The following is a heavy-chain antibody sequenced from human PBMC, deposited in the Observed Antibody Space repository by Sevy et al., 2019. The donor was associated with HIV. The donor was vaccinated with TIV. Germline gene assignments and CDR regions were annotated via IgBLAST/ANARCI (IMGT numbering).Heavy chain of an antibody. D-gene: IGHD6-19*01. J-gene: IGHJ4*02. CDR3: ARLGYSNGYYFDF. CDR1: GGSISSGGYY. CDR2: IYTSGST. V-gene: IGHV4-31*03. Sequence: TLSLTCTVSGGSISSGGYYWSWIRQHPGKGLEWIGYIYTSGSTYYNPSLKSRITMSVDTSKNQFSLKLRSVTAADTAMYNCARLGYSNGYYFDFGGQGTLVTVSS.